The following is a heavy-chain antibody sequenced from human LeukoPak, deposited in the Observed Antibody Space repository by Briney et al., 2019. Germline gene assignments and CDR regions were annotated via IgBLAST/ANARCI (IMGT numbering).Heavy chain of an antibody. CDR1: GDSVSSNSAA. CDR3: ARTGQTEYYDFWSGYYGFAFDI. V-gene: IGHV6-1*01. CDR2: TYYRSKWYN. J-gene: IGHJ3*02. D-gene: IGHD3-3*01. Sequence: SQTLSLTCAISGDSVSSNSAAWNWIRQSPSRGLEWLGRTYYRSKWYNDYAVSVKSRITINPDTSKNQFSLQLNSVTPEDTAVYYCARTGQTEYYDFWSGYYGFAFDIWGQGTMVTVSS.